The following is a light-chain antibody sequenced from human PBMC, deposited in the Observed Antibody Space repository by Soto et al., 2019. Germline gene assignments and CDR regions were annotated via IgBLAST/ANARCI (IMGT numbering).Light chain of an antibody. CDR2: DSN. CDR3: GTWDSSLSAVV. J-gene: IGLJ2*01. Sequence: QAVVTQPPSVSAAPGQKVTISCSGSSSNIGNNYVSWYQQFPGTAPKLLIYDSNKRPSGIPDRFSGSKSGTSATLGITGLQTGDEADYYCGTWDSSLSAVVFGGGTKVTVL. CDR1: SSNIGNNY. V-gene: IGLV1-51*01.